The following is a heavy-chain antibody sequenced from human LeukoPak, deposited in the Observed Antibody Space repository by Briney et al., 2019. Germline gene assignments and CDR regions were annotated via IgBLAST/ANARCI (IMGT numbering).Heavy chain of an antibody. CDR3: ARHGAASLYSYGLDV. CDR1: GFTFSSYS. CDR2: ISSSSRTI. D-gene: IGHD6-25*01. V-gene: IGHV3-48*02. J-gene: IGHJ6*02. Sequence: PGGSLRLSCAASGFTFSSYSMNWVRRAPGKGLEWVSYISSSSRTIYYADSVKGRFATSRDNAKNSLFLQMNSLRDEDTAVYYCARHGAASLYSYGLDVWGQGTTVTVSS.